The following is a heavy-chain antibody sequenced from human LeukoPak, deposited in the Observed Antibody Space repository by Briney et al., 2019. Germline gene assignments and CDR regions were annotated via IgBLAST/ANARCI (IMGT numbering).Heavy chain of an antibody. Sequence: ASVKVSCKASGYTFTSYDINWVRQATGQGLEWMGWMNPNSGNTGYAQKFQGRVTMTRNTSISTAYMELSSLRSEDTAVYYCARGPGYSSSWYSGYYYYYMDVWGKGTTVTISS. CDR3: ARGPGYSSSWYSGYYYYYMDV. CDR1: GYTFTSYD. V-gene: IGHV1-8*01. D-gene: IGHD6-13*01. J-gene: IGHJ6*03. CDR2: MNPNSGNT.